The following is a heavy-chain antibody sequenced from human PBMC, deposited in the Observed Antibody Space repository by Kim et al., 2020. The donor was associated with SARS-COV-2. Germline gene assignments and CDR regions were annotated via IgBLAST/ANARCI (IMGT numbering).Heavy chain of an antibody. CDR3: AREEGEYGSGSTFLY. Sequence: ASVKVSCKASGYTFTSYAMHWVRQAPGQRLEWMGWINAGNGNTKYSQKFQGRVTITRDTSASTAYMELSSLRSEDTAVYYCAREEGEYGSGSTFLYWGQGTLVTVSS. J-gene: IGHJ4*02. CDR2: INAGNGNT. D-gene: IGHD3-10*01. V-gene: IGHV1-3*01. CDR1: GYTFTSYA.